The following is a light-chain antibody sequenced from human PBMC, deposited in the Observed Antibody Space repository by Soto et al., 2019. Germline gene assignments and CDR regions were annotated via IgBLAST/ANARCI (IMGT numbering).Light chain of an antibody. CDR2: ENN. J-gene: IGLJ3*02. CDR3: GTWHSSLSTWV. V-gene: IGLV1-51*02. Sequence: QSVLTQPPSVSAAPGQKVTISCSGTSSNIGNNYVSWYQQFPGAAPKLLIYENNKRPSGIPDRFSGSKSGTSATLGITGLQTGDEADYYCGTWHSSLSTWVFVGGTKLTVL. CDR1: SSNIGNNY.